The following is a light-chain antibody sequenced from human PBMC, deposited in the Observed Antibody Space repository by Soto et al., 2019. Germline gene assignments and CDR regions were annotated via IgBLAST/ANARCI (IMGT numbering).Light chain of an antibody. V-gene: IGKV3-15*01. J-gene: IGKJ4*01. CDR1: QSVGNN. Sequence: EIVLTQSPATLSVSPGERATLSCRASQSVGNNFAWYQQKPGQAPRLLIFATSTRATGVPARFSGSGSGTEFTLTISCLQSEDFAVYYCQQYGDWPLTFGGGAKVEIE. CDR2: ATS. CDR3: QQYGDWPLT.